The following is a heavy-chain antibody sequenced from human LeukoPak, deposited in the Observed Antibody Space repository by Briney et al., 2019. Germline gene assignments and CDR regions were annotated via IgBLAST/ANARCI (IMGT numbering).Heavy chain of an antibody. CDR1: GGSISSGGYY. D-gene: IGHD3-22*01. CDR2: IYTSGST. J-gene: IGHJ6*03. V-gene: IGHV4-61*02. CDR3: ARCGGEDSSGYYSAYYYYYMDV. Sequence: SETLSLTCTVSGGSISSGGYYWSWIRQPAGKGLEWIGRIYTSGSTNYNPSLKSRVTISVDTSKNQFSLKLSSVTAADTAVYYCARCGGEDSSGYYSAYYYYYMDVWGKGTTVTVSS.